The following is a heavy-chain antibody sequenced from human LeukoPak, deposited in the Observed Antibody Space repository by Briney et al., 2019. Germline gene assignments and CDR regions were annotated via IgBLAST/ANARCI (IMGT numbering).Heavy chain of an antibody. Sequence: ASVKVSCKASGYTFTAYYMHWVRQAPGQGLEWMGWINPNSGGTNYAQKFQDRVTMTGDTSISTAYMELSRLRSDDTAVYYCARDRGSSWYVDYWGQGTLVTVSS. CDR3: ARDRGSSWYVDY. CDR2: INPNSGGT. CDR1: GYTFTAYY. D-gene: IGHD6-13*01. J-gene: IGHJ4*02. V-gene: IGHV1-2*02.